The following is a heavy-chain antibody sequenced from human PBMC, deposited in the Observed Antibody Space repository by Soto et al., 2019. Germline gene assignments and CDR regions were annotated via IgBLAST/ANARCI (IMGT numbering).Heavy chain of an antibody. D-gene: IGHD6-13*01. Sequence: PGGSLRLSCAASGFTFSRYAMSWVRQAPGKGLQWVSTTSGSGDSTYYADSVKGRFTISRDNSKNTLYLQMNSLTAEDTAVYYCANLLQKQLQRMRSSSWRHGTLVT. CDR1: GFTFSRYA. CDR3: ANLLQKQLQRMRSSS. V-gene: IGHV3-23*01. J-gene: IGHJ4*01. CDR2: TSGSGDST.